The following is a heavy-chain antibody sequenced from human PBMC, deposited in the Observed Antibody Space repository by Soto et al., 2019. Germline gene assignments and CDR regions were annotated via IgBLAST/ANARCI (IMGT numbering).Heavy chain of an antibody. CDR1: GYTFTSYG. Sequence: ASVKVSCKASGYTFTSYGISWVRQAPGQGLEWMGWISAYNGNTNYAQKLQGRVTMTTDTSTSTAYMELRSLRSDDTAVYYCARDLIVDGPDNYGMDVWGQGTTVTVSS. D-gene: IGHD1-26*01. J-gene: IGHJ6*02. CDR2: ISAYNGNT. V-gene: IGHV1-18*04. CDR3: ARDLIVDGPDNYGMDV.